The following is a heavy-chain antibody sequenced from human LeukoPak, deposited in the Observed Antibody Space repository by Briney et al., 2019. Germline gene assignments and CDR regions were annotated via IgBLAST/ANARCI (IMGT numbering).Heavy chain of an antibody. CDR3: ARDQEHCSGTSCYPYWYDS. J-gene: IGHJ5*01. V-gene: IGHV4-34*01. D-gene: IGHD2-2*01. Sequence: PSETLSLTCAVYGGSFSGYYWSWIRQPPGEGLEWIGEINHSGSTNYNPSLKSRVTISVDTSKNQFSLKLSSVTAADTAVYFCARDQEHCSGTSCYPYWYDSWGQGTLVTVSS. CDR2: INHSGST. CDR1: GGSFSGYY.